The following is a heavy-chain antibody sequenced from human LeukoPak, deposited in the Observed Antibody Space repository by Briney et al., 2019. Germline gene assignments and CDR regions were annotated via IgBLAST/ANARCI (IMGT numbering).Heavy chain of an antibody. V-gene: IGHV3-30*04. D-gene: IGHD3-3*01. CDR3: ARDGVAPRGDFWSGYPDY. Sequence: GRSLRLSCAASGFTFSSYAMHWVRQAPGKGLEWVAVISYDGSNKYYADSVKGRFTISRDNSKNTLYLQMNSLRAEDAAVYYCARDGVAPRGDFWSGYPDYWGQGTLVTVSS. CDR2: ISYDGSNK. CDR1: GFTFSSYA. J-gene: IGHJ4*02.